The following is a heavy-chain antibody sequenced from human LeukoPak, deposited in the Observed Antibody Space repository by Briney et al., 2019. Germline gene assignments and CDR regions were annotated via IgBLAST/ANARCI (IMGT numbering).Heavy chain of an antibody. CDR3: AKGTMFDY. Sequence: SETLSLTCTVSGGSISSSYWCWIWHRPQKRVEWFGYIYYSGSTNYNTSSQSRVNISVDTFTNQFSLKLSSETAADADVYFFAKGTMFDYWGQGTLVTVSS. D-gene: IGHD3-10*02. J-gene: IGHJ4*02. CDR1: GGSISSSY. CDR2: IYYSGST. V-gene: IGHV4-59*01.